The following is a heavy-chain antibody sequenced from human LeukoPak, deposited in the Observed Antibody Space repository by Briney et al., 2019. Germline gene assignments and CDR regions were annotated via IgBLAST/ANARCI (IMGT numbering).Heavy chain of an antibody. CDR3: AKGCKGRSSWEAADY. CDR1: GFTFSNYA. V-gene: IGHV3-23*01. Sequence: EPGGSLRLSCAASGFTFSNYAMSWVRQAPGKGLEWVSTISDSGGRTYYADSMKGRFTISRDNSYNTLYLQMNSLRVEDTALCYCAKGCKGRSSWEAADYWGQGTLVTVSS. J-gene: IGHJ4*02. CDR2: ISDSGGRT. D-gene: IGHD6-13*01.